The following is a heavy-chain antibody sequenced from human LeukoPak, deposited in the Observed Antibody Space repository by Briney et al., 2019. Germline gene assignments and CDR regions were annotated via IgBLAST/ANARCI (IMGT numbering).Heavy chain of an antibody. J-gene: IGHJ4*02. V-gene: IGHV3-49*04. CDR1: GFTFGNYS. Sequence: GGSLRLSCAAAGFTFGNYSMSWVRQAPGKGLGWVGFTRNKAYGGTTEYAASVKGRFTVSRDDSKSVAYLQMNSLKIDDTAVYYCSRGTNTGSHYSNYWGQGTLVTVSS. CDR3: SRGTNTGSHYSNY. D-gene: IGHD4-11*01. CDR2: TRNKAYGGTT.